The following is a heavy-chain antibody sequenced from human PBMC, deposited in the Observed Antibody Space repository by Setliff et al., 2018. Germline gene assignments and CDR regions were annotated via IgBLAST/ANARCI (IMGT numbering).Heavy chain of an antibody. CDR1: GDSISSTSYQ. J-gene: IGHJ6*03. V-gene: IGHV4-39*01. D-gene: IGHD3-10*01. CDR3: ARHVGSRSRGYNYYYYYMDV. Sequence: SETLSLTCTVSGDSISSTSYQWGWVRQPPGKGLEWIGSIYYTGDPYYNPSLKSRVTMSVDTSRNQPSLKLTSVTAADTAVYYCARHVGSRSRGYNYYYYYMDVWGKGTTVTVSS. CDR2: IYYTGDP.